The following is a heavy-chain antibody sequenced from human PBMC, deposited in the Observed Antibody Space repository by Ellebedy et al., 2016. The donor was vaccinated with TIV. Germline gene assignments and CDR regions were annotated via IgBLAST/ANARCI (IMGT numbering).Heavy chain of an antibody. CDR3: AKTRPVYCSGGSCFTPGGYFQH. V-gene: IGHV3-33*06. CDR2: IWYDGSNK. D-gene: IGHD2-15*01. CDR1: GFTFSSYG. J-gene: IGHJ1*01. Sequence: GGSLRLXXAASGFTFSSYGMHWVRQAPGKGLEWVAVIWYDGSNKYYADSVKGRFTISRDNSKNTLYLQMNSLRAEDTAVYYCAKTRPVYCSGGSCFTPGGYFQHWGQGTLVTVSS.